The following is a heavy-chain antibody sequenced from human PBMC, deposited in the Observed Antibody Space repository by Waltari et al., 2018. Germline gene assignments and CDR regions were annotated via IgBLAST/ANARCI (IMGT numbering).Heavy chain of an antibody. Sequence: VECGGGSVQFAGSLRLSIFAPGFKFEYYAMHLLRQRPGKGLEWVSVISWETSVTSYADAVKGRFSISRDNRKNSLYLQMNSLEPEDTALYYCAKDGKAEDYSYMDVWGKGTTVTVSS. CDR2: ISWETSVT. CDR3: AKDGKAEDYSYMDV. J-gene: IGHJ6*04. V-gene: IGHV3-43D*03. D-gene: IGHD1-26*01. CDR1: GFKFEYYA.